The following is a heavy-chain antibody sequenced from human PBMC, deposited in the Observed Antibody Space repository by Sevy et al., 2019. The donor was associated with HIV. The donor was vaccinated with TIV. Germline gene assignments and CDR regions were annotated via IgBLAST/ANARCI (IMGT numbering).Heavy chain of an antibody. Sequence: GGSLRLSCTASGFTFGDYCMSWVRQAPGKGLEWVAFLKSDVYGGTVDHAASVRGRFVISRDDSKNMAYLQMNDLKTEDTGVYYCTRWQAAQSLFDYWGQGALVTVSS. J-gene: IGHJ4*02. CDR1: GFTFGDYC. CDR2: LKSDVYGGTV. CDR3: TRWQAAQSLFDY. D-gene: IGHD6-13*01. V-gene: IGHV3-49*04.